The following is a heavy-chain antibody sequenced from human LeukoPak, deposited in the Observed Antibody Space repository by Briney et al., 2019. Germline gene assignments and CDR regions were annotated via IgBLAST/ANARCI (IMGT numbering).Heavy chain of an antibody. J-gene: IGHJ4*02. CDR1: GGSISSGGYY. CDR3: ARERSEQGTTATNFDY. Sequence: PSQTLSLTCTVSGGSISSGGYYWSWIRQPPGKGLEWIGYIYHSGSTYYNPSLKSRVTISVDRSKNQFSLKLSSVTAADTAVYYCARERSEQGTTATNFDYWGQGTLVTVSS. D-gene: IGHD4-17*01. CDR2: IYHSGST. V-gene: IGHV4-30-2*01.